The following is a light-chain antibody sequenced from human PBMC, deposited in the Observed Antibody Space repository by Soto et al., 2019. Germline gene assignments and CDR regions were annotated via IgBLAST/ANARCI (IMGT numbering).Light chain of an antibody. CDR3: SSIAGNTNYV. V-gene: IGLV2-8*01. CDR2: EVS. Sequence: QSVLTQPPSASGSPGQSVTISCTGTSSDVGGYNYVSWYQQHPGKAPKLMIYEVSKRPSGVPDRFSGSKSGNTASLTVSGLQAEDEADYYCSSIAGNTNYVFGTGTKVTVL. CDR1: SSDVGGYNY. J-gene: IGLJ1*01.